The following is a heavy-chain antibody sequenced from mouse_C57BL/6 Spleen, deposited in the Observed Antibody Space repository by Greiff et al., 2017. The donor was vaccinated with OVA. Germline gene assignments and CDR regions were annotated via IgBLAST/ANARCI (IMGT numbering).Heavy chain of an antibody. Sequence: QVQLKQPGAELVMPGASVKLSCKASGYTFTSYWMHWVKQRPGQGLEWIGELNPSNRYTNYNQKCKGKSTLPVAKSSSTAYLQLSSLTSEDSAVYYCASYGNHYWGQGTTLPVSS. CDR3: ASYGNHY. CDR2: LNPSNRYT. D-gene: IGHD2-1*01. J-gene: IGHJ2*01. V-gene: IGHV1-69*01. CDR1: GYTFTSYW.